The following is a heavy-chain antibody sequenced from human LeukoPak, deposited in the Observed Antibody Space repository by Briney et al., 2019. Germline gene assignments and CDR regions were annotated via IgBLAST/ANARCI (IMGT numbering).Heavy chain of an antibody. J-gene: IGHJ6*03. V-gene: IGHV4-4*02. CDR2: IYHTGST. Sequence: PSGTLSLTCAVSGGSISISNWYSWVRQAPGKGLEWIGEIYHTGSTNYNPSLKSRVTISVDTSKNQFSLKLSSVTAADTAVYYCGRGTYYYMDVWGKGTTVTVSS. D-gene: IGHD2-15*01. CDR3: GRGTYYYMDV. CDR1: GGSISISNW.